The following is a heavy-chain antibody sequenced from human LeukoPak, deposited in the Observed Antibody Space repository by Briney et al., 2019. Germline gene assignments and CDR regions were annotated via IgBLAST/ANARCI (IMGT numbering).Heavy chain of an antibody. D-gene: IGHD3-22*01. V-gene: IGHV5-51*01. Sequence: GESLKISCKGSGYSFTSYWIGWVRQMPGKGLEWMGIIYPGDSDTRYSPSFQGQATISADKSISTAYLQWSGLKASDTAMYYCARLDSSGRWGLDYWGQGTLVTVSS. CDR1: GYSFTSYW. CDR2: IYPGDSDT. J-gene: IGHJ4*02. CDR3: ARLDSSGRWGLDY.